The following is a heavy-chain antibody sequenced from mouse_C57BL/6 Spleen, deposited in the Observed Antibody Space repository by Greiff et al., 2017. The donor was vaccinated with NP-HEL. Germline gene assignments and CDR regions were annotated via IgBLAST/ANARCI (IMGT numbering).Heavy chain of an antibody. Sequence: VQLKQSGAELVKPGASVKLSCTASGFNIKDYYMHWVKQRTEQGLEWIGRIDPEDGETIYAPKFQGKATITADPSSNTAYLQLSSLTSEDTAVYYCARWDYYGSSPFDYWGQGTTLTVSS. J-gene: IGHJ2*01. CDR3: ARWDYYGSSPFDY. V-gene: IGHV14-2*01. D-gene: IGHD1-1*01. CDR2: IDPEDGET. CDR1: GFNIKDYY.